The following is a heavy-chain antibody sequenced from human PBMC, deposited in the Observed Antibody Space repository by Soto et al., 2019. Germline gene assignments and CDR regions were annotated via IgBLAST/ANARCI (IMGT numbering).Heavy chain of an antibody. CDR2: IYWNDDK. Sequence: TLSLTCSVSDDSINSDKYYWGWIRQPPGKALEWLALIYWNDDKRYSPSLKSRLTITKDTSKNQVVLTMTNMDPVDTATYYCAHSPLHYYYGMDVWGQGTTVTVSS. J-gene: IGHJ6*02. CDR3: AHSPLHYYYGMDV. CDR1: DDSINSDKYY. V-gene: IGHV2-5*01.